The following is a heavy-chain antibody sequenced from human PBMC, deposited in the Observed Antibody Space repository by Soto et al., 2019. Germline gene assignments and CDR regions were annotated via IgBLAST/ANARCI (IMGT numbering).Heavy chain of an antibody. CDR3: AKDRVRFLEWLTEGPDY. CDR2: ISWNSGSI. D-gene: IGHD3-3*01. CDR1: GFTFDDYA. Sequence: EVQLVESGGGLVQPGRSLRLSCAASGFTFDDYAMHWVRQAPGKGLEWVSGISWNSGSIGYADSVKGRFTISRDNAKNSLYLQMNSLRAEDTALYYCAKDRVRFLEWLTEGPDYWGQGTLVTVSS. V-gene: IGHV3-9*01. J-gene: IGHJ4*02.